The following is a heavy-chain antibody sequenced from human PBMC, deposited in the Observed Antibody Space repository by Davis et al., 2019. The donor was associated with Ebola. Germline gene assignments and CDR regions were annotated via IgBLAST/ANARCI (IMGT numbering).Heavy chain of an antibody. J-gene: IGHJ5*02. Sequence: AASVKVSCKASGYTFSIYDMHWVRQAPGQGLAWLVMINTSGGSTGYAQKFQGRVTMTMDTSTSTVYMELSSLRSEDTAVYYCARERPLFGSGTKNWFDLWGQGTLVTVSS. V-gene: IGHV1-46*01. CDR2: INTSGGST. D-gene: IGHD3-10*01. CDR1: GYTFSIYD. CDR3: ARERPLFGSGTKNWFDL.